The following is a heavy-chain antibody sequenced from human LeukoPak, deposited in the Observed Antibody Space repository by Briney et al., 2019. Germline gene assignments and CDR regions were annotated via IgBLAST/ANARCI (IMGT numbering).Heavy chain of an antibody. Sequence: SETLSLTCAVSNGSFNAYYWSWIRQSPGKGLEWIGEFNHSGSTNYNPSLKGRITISADTSKSHFSLELTSVTAADTSVYYCAISGWSHQKRTDSWGQGTLVTVST. CDR1: NGSFNAYY. CDR2: FNHSGST. CDR3: AISGWSHQKRTDS. V-gene: IGHV4-34*01. D-gene: IGHD2-15*01. J-gene: IGHJ4*02.